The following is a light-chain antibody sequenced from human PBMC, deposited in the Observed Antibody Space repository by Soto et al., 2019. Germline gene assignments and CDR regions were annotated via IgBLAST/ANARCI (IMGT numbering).Light chain of an antibody. CDR2: GAS. CDR1: QSVTSSY. Sequence: EIVLTQSPGTLSLSPGERATLSCRASQSVTSSYLAWYQQKPGQAPRLLIYGASSRAIGIPDRFSGSGSGTVFTLTISRLEPEDFAVYYCQQYGGSPPSTFGPGTKVEIK. CDR3: QQYGGSPPST. V-gene: IGKV3-20*01. J-gene: IGKJ3*01.